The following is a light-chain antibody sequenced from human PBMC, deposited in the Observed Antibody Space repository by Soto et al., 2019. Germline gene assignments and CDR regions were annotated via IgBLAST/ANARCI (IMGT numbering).Light chain of an antibody. CDR2: GAS. J-gene: IGKJ1*01. Sequence: EIVMTQSPATLSVSPGDRATLSCRASQSVRNNLAWYQQKPGQAPRLLIYGASTRATGIAARFSGSGSGTEFTLTINSLQSDDFAVYFYQHYHNWPPWTFGQGTKVEFK. CDR3: QHYHNWPPWT. CDR1: QSVRNN. V-gene: IGKV3-15*01.